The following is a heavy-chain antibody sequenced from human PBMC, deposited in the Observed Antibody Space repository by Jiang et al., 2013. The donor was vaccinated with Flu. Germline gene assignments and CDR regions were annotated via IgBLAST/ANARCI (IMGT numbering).Heavy chain of an antibody. CDR3: VRGAYNGPFDH. J-gene: IGHJ4*02. CDR2: ITWNSATI. D-gene: IGHD5-24*01. CDR1: GLNFDDNG. V-gene: IGHV3-20*04. Sequence: GVVRPGGSLRLSCAASGLNFDDNGMSWVRQVPGKGLEWVSGITWNSATIGYADSVEGRFTISRDNAKNSLYLQMNSLRAEDTAFYYCVRGAYNGPFDHWGQGTLVTVSA.